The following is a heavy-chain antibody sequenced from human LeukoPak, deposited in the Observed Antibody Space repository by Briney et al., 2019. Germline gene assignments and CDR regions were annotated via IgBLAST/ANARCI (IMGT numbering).Heavy chain of an antibody. V-gene: IGHV3-23*01. J-gene: IGHJ5*02. CDR3: AKDQAYGGEGDWFDP. Sequence: PGGSLRLSCAASGFTFSSYAMSWVRQAPGKGPEWVSAISGSGGSTYYADSVKGRFTISRDNSKNTLYLQMNSLRAEDTAVYYCAKDQAYGGEGDWFDPWGQGTLVTVSS. CDR2: ISGSGGST. CDR1: GFTFSSYA. D-gene: IGHD4-23*01.